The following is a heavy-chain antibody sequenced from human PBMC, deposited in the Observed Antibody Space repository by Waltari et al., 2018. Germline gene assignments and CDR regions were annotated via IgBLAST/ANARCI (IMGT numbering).Heavy chain of an antibody. V-gene: IGHV3-11*06. CDR1: GFPFLASF. D-gene: IGHD3-10*01. CDR3: ARKSFFTGAYYYYGMDV. J-gene: IGHJ6*02. CDR2: INSRSGNI. Sequence: QVQLVESGGGFVSPGGSLGRWFQPLGFPFLASFMICPRQAPGRGLEWLSYINSRSGNINYAASVRGRFTISRDNAKNSLSLQMNSLRAEDTAVYYCARKSFFTGAYYYYGMDVWGQGTTVTVS.